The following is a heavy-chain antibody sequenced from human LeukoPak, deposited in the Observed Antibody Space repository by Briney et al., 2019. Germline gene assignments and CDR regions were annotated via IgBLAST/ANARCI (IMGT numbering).Heavy chain of an antibody. D-gene: IGHD3-22*01. V-gene: IGHV1-2*02. CDR2: INPNSGGT. CDR1: GYTFTGYY. CDR3: ARVPSDYYDSSGYYFDY. J-gene: IGHJ4*02. Sequence: ASVKVSCKASGYTFTGYYMHWVRQAPGQGLEWMGWINPNSGGTNYAQKFQGRVTMTRDTSISTAYMELSRLRSDDTAVYYCARVPSDYYDSSGYYFDYWGQGTLVTVSS.